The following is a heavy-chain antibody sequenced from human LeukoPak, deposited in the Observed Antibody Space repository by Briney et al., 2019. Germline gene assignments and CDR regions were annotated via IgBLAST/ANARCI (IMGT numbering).Heavy chain of an antibody. Sequence: GGSLRLSCAASGFTFSSYSMNWVRQAPGKGLEWVSSISSSSSYIYYADSVKGRFTISRDNAKNSLYLQMNSLRAEDTAVYYCARISSGWYRDTFDIWGQGTMVTVSS. CDR1: GFTFSSYS. CDR3: ARISSGWYRDTFDI. CDR2: ISSSSSYI. V-gene: IGHV3-21*01. J-gene: IGHJ3*02. D-gene: IGHD6-19*01.